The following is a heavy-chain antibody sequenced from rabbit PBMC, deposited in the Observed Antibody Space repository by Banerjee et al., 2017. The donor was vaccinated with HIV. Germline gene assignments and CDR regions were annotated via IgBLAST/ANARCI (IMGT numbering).Heavy chain of an antibody. CDR1: GFDLSSYYY. CDR2: IYTGTSGST. Sequence: QSLEESGGDLVKPGASLTLTCKASGFDLSSYYYMCWVRQAPGKGLELIACIYTGTSGSTYYANWAKGRFTISKTSSTTVTLQMTSLTAADTATYFCARDETDGSELWGQGTLVTVS. J-gene: IGHJ4*01. CDR3: ARDETDGSEL. V-gene: IGHV1S40*01. D-gene: IGHD5-1*01.